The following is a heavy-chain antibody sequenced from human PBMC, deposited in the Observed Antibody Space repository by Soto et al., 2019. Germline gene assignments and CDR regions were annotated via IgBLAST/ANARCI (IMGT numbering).Heavy chain of an antibody. D-gene: IGHD3-9*01. J-gene: IGHJ4*02. V-gene: IGHV1-2*02. Sequence: ASPKVSCKASGYTFRDYYIPWVRQAPVQGLEWMGWINPKTDSTNYARKFQDRVNMTRDTSISAAYMELNRLTSDDTAMYYCARVGPQHFDWLLFYYWGQGTKVTVSS. CDR2: INPKTDST. CDR3: ARVGPQHFDWLLFYY. CDR1: GYTFRDYY.